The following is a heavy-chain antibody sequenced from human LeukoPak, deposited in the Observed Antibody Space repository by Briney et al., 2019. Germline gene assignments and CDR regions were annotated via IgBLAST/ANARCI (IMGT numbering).Heavy chain of an antibody. CDR1: GYTFTGYY. D-gene: IGHD3-3*01. V-gene: IGHV1-2*02. Sequence: ASVKVSCKASGYTFTGYYMHWARQAPGQGLEWMGWINPNSGGTNYAQKFQGRVTMTRDTSISTAYMELSRLRSDDTAVYYCARVLDPYDFWSGLNWFEPCGQGTLVTVSS. J-gene: IGHJ5*02. CDR2: INPNSGGT. CDR3: ARVLDPYDFWSGLNWFEP.